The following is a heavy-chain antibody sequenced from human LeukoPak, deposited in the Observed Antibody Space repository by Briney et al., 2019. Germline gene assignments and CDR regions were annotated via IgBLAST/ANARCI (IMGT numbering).Heavy chain of an antibody. Sequence: GGSLILSCAASGFPFSNARMSWVRQAPGKGLEWVGRIKTRNEGGTSEYAAPVKGRFTISRDDSKNTVHLQMNSLKTEDTGVYYCTKPDLLWVGEDVWGPGTTVTVSS. J-gene: IGHJ6*02. CDR3: TKPDLLWVGEDV. V-gene: IGHV3-15*01. CDR1: GFPFSNAR. D-gene: IGHD2/OR15-2a*01. CDR2: IKTRNEGGTS.